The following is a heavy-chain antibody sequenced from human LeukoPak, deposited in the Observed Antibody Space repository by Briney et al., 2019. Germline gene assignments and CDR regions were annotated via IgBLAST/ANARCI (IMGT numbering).Heavy chain of an antibody. CDR1: GGSISSSGYN. Sequence: SETLSLICTVSGGSISSSGYNWDWIRQPPGKGLEWIGNLYDSGSTYYNPSLKSRVTISVDTSNNQFSLKLSSVTAADTAVYYCARHTRPGYSGYENPFDIWGQGTMVTVSS. D-gene: IGHD5-12*01. CDR2: LYDSGST. CDR3: ARHTRPGYSGYENPFDI. V-gene: IGHV4-39*01. J-gene: IGHJ3*02.